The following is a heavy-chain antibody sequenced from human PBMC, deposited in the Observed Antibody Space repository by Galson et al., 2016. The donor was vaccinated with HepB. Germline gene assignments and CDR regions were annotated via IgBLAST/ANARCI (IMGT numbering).Heavy chain of an antibody. J-gene: IGHJ5*02. CDR1: GGSINSGAYY. D-gene: IGHD3-3*01. CDR3: ARGNDFDGPAVPAPWFDP. CDR2: IYNSGYT. V-gene: IGHV4-31*03. Sequence: TLSLTCTVSGGSINSGAYYWGWIRQHPGKGLEWIGYIYNSGYTYYNPSLKSRVTISRDTSKNQFSLKLSSVTAADTAVYYCARGNDFDGPAVPAPWFDPWGQGTLVTVSS.